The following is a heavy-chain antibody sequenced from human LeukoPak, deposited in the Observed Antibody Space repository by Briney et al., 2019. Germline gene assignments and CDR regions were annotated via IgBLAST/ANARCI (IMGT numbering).Heavy chain of an antibody. J-gene: IGHJ4*02. D-gene: IGHD3-10*01. CDR3: AKALSYSYVSGSYSYSFDY. Sequence: PGGSLRLSCAASGFTFSSYGMHWVRQAPGKGLEWVAVISYDGSNKYYADSVKGRFTISRDNSKNTLYLQMNSLRAEDTAVYYCAKALSYSYVSGSYSYSFDYWGQGTLVTVSS. CDR2: ISYDGSNK. V-gene: IGHV3-30*18. CDR1: GFTFSSYG.